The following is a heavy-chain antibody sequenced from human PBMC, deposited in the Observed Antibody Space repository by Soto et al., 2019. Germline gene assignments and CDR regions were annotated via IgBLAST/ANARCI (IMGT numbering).Heavy chain of an antibody. D-gene: IGHD3-10*01. Sequence: QVQLVQSGAEVKKPGASVKVSCKASGYTFTSYGISWVRQAPGQGLEWMGWISAYNGNTNYAQKLQGRVTITTDTSTSTAYMELRSLRSDDTAVYYCARVPGHIWFGELRSYYYYMDVWGKGTTVTVSS. J-gene: IGHJ6*03. CDR2: ISAYNGNT. CDR3: ARVPGHIWFGELRSYYYYMDV. CDR1: GYTFTSYG. V-gene: IGHV1-18*01.